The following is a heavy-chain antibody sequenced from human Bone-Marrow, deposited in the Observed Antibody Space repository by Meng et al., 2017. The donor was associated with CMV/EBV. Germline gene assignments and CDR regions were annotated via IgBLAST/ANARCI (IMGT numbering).Heavy chain of an antibody. CDR3: ARVSDSSGYYRDY. CDR2: IYYSGST. D-gene: IGHD3-22*01. J-gene: IGHJ4*02. CDR1: CGSISSGGYS. Sequence: SCGSISSGGYSWRWIRQHPGKGLEWIGYIYYSGSTYYNPSLKSRVTISVDTSKNQFSLKLSSVTAADTAVYYCARVSDSSGYYRDYWGQGTLVTVSS. V-gene: IGHV4-31*02.